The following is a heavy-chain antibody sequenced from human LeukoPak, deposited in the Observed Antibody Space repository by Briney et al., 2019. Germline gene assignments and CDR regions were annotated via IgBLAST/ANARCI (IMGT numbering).Heavy chain of an antibody. CDR2: IYTSGST. CDR1: GGSISSHY. J-gene: IGHJ4*02. V-gene: IGHV4-4*07. D-gene: IGHD1-26*01. CDR3: ARDSGSYQKLDYFDY. Sequence: KTSETLSLTCTVSGGSISSHYWNWIRQPPGKGLEWIGRIYTSGSTNYNPSLKSRVTMSVDTSKNQFSLKLSSVTAADTAVYYCARDSGSYQKLDYFDYWGQGTLVTVSS.